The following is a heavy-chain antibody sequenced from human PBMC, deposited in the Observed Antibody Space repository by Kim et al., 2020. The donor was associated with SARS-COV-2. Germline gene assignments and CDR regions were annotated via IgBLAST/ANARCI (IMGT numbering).Heavy chain of an antibody. Sequence: GGSLRLSCAASGFTFSDYCMHWVRQAPGKGLIWVSRINGDGSSTSGADSVKGRFTISRDNAKNTLYLQMSSLRAEDTAVYYCARGRYETSGDSSQWGPGTLDSLS. CDR2: INGDGSST. J-gene: IGHJ4*02. CDR1: GFTFSDYC. CDR3: ARGRYETSGDSSQ. V-gene: IGHV3-74*01. D-gene: IGHD2-21*01.